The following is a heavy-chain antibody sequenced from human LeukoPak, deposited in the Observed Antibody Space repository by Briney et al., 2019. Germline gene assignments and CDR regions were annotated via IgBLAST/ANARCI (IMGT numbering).Heavy chain of an antibody. CDR1: AYTFTSYG. V-gene: IGHV1-18*04. D-gene: IGHD2-2*01. Sequence: ASVKVSCKASAYTFTSYGISWVRQAPGQGLEWMGWISAYNGNTNYAQKLQGRVTMTTDTSTSTAYMELRSLRSDDTAVYYCARDYCSITSCEDAFHIWGQGTMVTVSS. CDR3: ARDYCSITSCEDAFHI. J-gene: IGHJ3*02. CDR2: ISAYNGNT.